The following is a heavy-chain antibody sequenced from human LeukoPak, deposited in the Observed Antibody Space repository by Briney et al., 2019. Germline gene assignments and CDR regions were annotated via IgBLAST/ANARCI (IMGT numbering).Heavy chain of an antibody. J-gene: IGHJ4*02. V-gene: IGHV3-7*01. CDR3: VRGVYHFDY. CDR2: MKEDGSEI. CDR1: GFTFSSYW. Sequence: AGGSLRLSCAVSGFTFSSYWMTWVRQAPGKGLEWVAYMKEDGSEIYYVDSVKGRFTISRDNAKNSLYLQMNSLRAEDTAVYYCVRGVYHFDYWGQGTLVTVSS.